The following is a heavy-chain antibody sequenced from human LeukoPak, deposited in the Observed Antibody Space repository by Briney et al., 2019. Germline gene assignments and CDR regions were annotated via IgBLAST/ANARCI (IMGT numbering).Heavy chain of an antibody. J-gene: IGHJ4*02. CDR1: GYTFTSYG. V-gene: IGHV1-18*01. D-gene: IGHD3-22*01. CDR3: AREETNYYDSSGYFYYFDY. Sequence: ASVKVSCKASGYTFTSYGISWVRQAPGQGLEWMGWISACNGNTNYAQKLQGRVTMTTDTSTSTAYMELRSLRSDDTAVYYCAREETNYYDSSGYFYYFDYWGQGTLVTVSS. CDR2: ISACNGNT.